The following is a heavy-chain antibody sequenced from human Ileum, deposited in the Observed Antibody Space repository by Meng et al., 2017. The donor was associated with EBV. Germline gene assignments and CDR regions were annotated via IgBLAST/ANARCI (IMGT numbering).Heavy chain of an antibody. V-gene: IGHV3-74*01. CDR2: IKSDGSST. J-gene: IGHJ4*02. D-gene: IGHD5-12*01. Sequence: GQLVESGGCLVQPWWFLRLSFAASGLTFSNYWVHWVRQAPGKGLVCVSRIKSDGSSTSYVDSVKGRFTISRDNAKNTLYLQMNSLRAEDTAVYYCASKSEGYDHWGQGTLVTVSS. CDR1: GLTFSNYW. CDR3: ASKSEGYDH.